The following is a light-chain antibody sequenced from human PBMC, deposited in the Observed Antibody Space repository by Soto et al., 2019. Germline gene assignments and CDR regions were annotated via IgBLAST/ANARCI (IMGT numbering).Light chain of an antibody. V-gene: IGKV3-20*01. CDR1: QSVSSSY. J-gene: IGKJ1*01. CDR3: QQYGSSPPWT. CDR2: GAS. Sequence: EIVLTQSPGTLSLSPGERATLSYRASQSVSSSYLAWYQQKLGQAPRLLIYGASSRATGIPDRFSGSGSGTDFTLTISRLEAEDFAVYYCQQYGSSPPWTFGQGTKVEIK.